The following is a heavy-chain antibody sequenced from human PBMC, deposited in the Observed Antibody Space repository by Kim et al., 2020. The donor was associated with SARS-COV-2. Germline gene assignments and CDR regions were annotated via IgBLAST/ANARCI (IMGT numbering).Heavy chain of an antibody. V-gene: IGHV3-33*01. CDR3: ARDQEGGGELVDY. Sequence: GGSLRLSCAASGFTFSSYGMHWVRQAPGKGLEWVAVIWYDGSNKYYADSVKGRFTISRDNSKNTLYLQMNSLRAEDTAVYYCARDQEGGGELVDYWGQGTLVTVSS. J-gene: IGHJ4*02. CDR1: GFTFSSYG. D-gene: IGHD3-10*01. CDR2: IWYDGSNK.